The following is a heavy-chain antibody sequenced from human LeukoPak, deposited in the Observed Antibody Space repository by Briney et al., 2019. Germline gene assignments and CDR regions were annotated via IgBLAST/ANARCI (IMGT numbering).Heavy chain of an antibody. D-gene: IGHD5-24*01. CDR3: ARGIGWPYFDY. Sequence: GGSLRLSCAASGFTFSSYAMSWVRQAPGKGLEWVSAISSSGGSTYYADSVKGRFTISRDNAKNSLYLQMNSLRAEDTAVYYCARGIGWPYFDYWGQGTLVTVSS. CDR2: ISSSGGST. CDR1: GFTFSSYA. J-gene: IGHJ4*02. V-gene: IGHV3-23*01.